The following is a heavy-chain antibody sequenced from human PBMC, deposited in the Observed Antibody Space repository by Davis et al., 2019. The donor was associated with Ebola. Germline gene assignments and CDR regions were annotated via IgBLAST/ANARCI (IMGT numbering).Heavy chain of an antibody. J-gene: IGHJ4*02. CDR3: AKSKSGPPHY. V-gene: IGHV3-30*18. Sequence: GESLKISCAASEYTLRSYCIHWVRQAPGKGLEWVAVISYDGSNKYYADSVKGRFTISRDNSKNTLYLQMNSLRAEDTAVYYCAKSKSGPPHYWGQGTLVTVSS. CDR2: ISYDGSNK. CDR1: EYTLRSYC.